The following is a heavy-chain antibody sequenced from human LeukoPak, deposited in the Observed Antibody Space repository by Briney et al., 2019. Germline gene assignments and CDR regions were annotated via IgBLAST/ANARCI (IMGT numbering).Heavy chain of an antibody. CDR1: GASMTCNP. V-gene: IGHV4-4*07. Sequence: PSETLSLTCIVSGASMTCNPWSWIRQPAGKGLEWIGRLSRNGDTAYSPALQSRVTISADRSRNQFSLRLTSVTAADTAVYYCARDLEDSTGYYLAAFDFWGQGTMVAVSS. CDR3: ARDLEDSTGYYLAAFDF. J-gene: IGHJ3*01. CDR2: LSRNGDT. D-gene: IGHD3-22*01.